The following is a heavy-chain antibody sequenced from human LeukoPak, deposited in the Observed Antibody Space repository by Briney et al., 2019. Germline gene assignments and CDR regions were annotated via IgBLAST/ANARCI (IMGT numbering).Heavy chain of an antibody. CDR3: ARDGHGDGFLTGYSYFGMDV. D-gene: IGHD3-9*01. CDR2: ITISSNFI. Sequence: GGSLRLSCAASGFSLSSYSMNWVRQAPGKGLEWVSSITISSNFIYYADSVKGRFTIPRDNAKSSLFLQMNSLRAEDTAVYFCARDGHGDGFLTGYSYFGMDVWGQGTTVTVSS. CDR1: GFSLSSYS. J-gene: IGHJ6*02. V-gene: IGHV3-21*01.